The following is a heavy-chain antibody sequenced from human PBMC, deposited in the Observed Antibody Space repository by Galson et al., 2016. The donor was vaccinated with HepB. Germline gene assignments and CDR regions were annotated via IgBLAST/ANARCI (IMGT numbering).Heavy chain of an antibody. V-gene: IGHV3-13*01. CDR1: GFSFSLYD. CDR3: AKDRESVISGPIDS. J-gene: IGHJ4*02. CDR2: IGTAPGDT. D-gene: IGHD5-12*01. Sequence: SLRLSCAASGFSFSLYDMHWVRQVTGKGLEWVSAIGTAPGDTNYLDSVKGRFTISRENADNSLYLQMNSLRPGDTAVYYCAKDRESVISGPIDSWGQGTLVTVSS.